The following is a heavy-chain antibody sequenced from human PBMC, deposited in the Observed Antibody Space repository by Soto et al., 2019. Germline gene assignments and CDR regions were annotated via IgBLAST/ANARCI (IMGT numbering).Heavy chain of an antibody. Sequence: QITLKESGPTLLKPTETLTLTCTFSEFSLSTSGVAVGWIRQPPGKALEWLALIYWDDDKRYSPSLKSRLTIPKHTTKNQVVLTMTNMDPADTATYYCARGVPFDYWGQGTLVTVSS. CDR1: EFSLSTSGVA. V-gene: IGHV2-5*02. CDR2: IYWDDDK. CDR3: ARGVPFDY. D-gene: IGHD3-10*01. J-gene: IGHJ4*02.